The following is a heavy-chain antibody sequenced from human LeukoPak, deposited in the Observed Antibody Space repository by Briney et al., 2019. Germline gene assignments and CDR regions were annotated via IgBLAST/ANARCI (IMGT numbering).Heavy chain of an antibody. CDR3: ARGTTYFLY. J-gene: IGHJ4*02. V-gene: IGHV3-7*01. Sequence: PGGSLRLSCAASGFTFSTYWMTWVRQAPGKGLEWVANIKPDGSEKYYVDSVKGRFTISRDNAKNSLYLQMNSLRAEDTAVYYCARGTTYFLYWGQGTLVTVSS. CDR2: IKPDGSEK. D-gene: IGHD1-14*01. CDR1: GFTFSTYW.